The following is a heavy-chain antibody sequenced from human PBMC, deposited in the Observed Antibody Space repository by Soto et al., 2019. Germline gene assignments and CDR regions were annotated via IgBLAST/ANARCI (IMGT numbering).Heavy chain of an antibody. V-gene: IGHV1-2*04. Sequence: ASVKVSCQASGGTLSRYAISWVRPAPGQGLEWMGWINTNSGGTNYAQKFQGWVTMTRDTSISTAYMELSRLRSDDTAVYYCAREDCSSTSCPTRGALDVWGKGTTVTVSS. CDR1: GGTLSRYA. CDR2: INTNSGGT. J-gene: IGHJ6*04. CDR3: AREDCSSTSCPTRGALDV. D-gene: IGHD2-2*01.